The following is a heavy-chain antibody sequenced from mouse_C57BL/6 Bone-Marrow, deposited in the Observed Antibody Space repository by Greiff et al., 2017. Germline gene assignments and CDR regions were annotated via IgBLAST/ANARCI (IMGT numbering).Heavy chain of an antibody. CDR1: GFTFSDFY. CDR3: ARDAFCYCRSSYGYSAMDY. CDR2: SRNKANDYTT. V-gene: IGHV7-1*01. Sequence: EVKVVESGGGLVQSGRSLRLSCATSGFTFSDFYMEWVRQAPGKGLEWIAASRNKANDYTTEYSASVKGRFIVSRDTSQSILYLQMNALRAEHTAIYYCARDAFCYCRSSYGYSAMDYWGPGTSVTVSS. J-gene: IGHJ4*01. D-gene: IGHD1-1*01.